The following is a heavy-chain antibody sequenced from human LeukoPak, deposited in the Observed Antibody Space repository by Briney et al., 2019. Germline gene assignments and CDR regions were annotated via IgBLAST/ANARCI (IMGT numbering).Heavy chain of an antibody. D-gene: IGHD1-14*01. Sequence: GGSLRLSCAASGFTFSSYAMSWVRQAPGKGLEWASTISDSGGSTYYADSVKGRFTISRDNSKNTLYLQVDTLRAEDTAVYYCAKRTGGFDYWGQGALVTVSS. CDR1: GFTFSSYA. J-gene: IGHJ4*02. CDR2: ISDSGGST. CDR3: AKRTGGFDY. V-gene: IGHV3-23*01.